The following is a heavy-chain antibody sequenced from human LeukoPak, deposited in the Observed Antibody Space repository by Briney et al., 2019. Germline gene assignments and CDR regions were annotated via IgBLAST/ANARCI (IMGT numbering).Heavy chain of an antibody. CDR1: GYTLTELS. CDR2: FDPEDGET. J-gene: IGHJ4*02. CDR3: ARDYYDSSGPSPY. D-gene: IGHD3-22*01. Sequence: ASVKVSCKVSGYTLTELSMHWVRQAPGKGLEWMGGFDPEDGETIYAQKFQGRVTMTRDMSTSTVYMELSSLRSEDTAVYYCARDYYDSSGPSPYWGQGTLVTVSS. V-gene: IGHV1-24*01.